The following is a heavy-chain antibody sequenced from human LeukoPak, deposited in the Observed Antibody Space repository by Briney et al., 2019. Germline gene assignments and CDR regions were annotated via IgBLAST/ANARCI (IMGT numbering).Heavy chain of an antibody. J-gene: IGHJ4*02. V-gene: IGHV1-18*01. CDR1: GYTFTSYG. CDR2: ISAYNGNT. D-gene: IGHD3-22*01. CDR3: ARRSRDDSSGYYSFDY. Sequence: GASVKVSCKASGYTFTSYGISWVRQAPGQGLEWMGWISAYNGNTNYAQKLQGRVTMTTDTSTSTAYMELRSLRSDDTAVYYCARRSRDDSSGYYSFDYWGQGTLVTVSS.